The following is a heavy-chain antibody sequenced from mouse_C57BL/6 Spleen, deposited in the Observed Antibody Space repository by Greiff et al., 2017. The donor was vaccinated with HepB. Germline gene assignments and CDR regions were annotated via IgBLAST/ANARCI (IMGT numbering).Heavy chain of an antibody. V-gene: IGHV1-52*01. J-gene: IGHJ2*01. CDR3: ARRRGNYDYFDY. CDR1: GYTFTSYW. Sequence: QVQLQQPGAELVRPGSSVKLSCKASGYTFTSYWMHWVKQRPIQGLEWIGNIDPSDSETHYNQKFKDKATLTVDKSSSTASMQLSSLTSEDSAVYYCARRRGNYDYFDYWGQGTTLTVSS. D-gene: IGHD2-1*01. CDR2: IDPSDSET.